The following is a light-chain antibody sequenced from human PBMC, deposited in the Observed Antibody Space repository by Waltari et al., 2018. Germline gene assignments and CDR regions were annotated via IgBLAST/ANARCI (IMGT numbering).Light chain of an antibody. V-gene: IGKV3-15*01. CDR1: QRISTN. J-gene: IGKJ4*01. Sequence: EVLLTQSPATLSVSPGERATLPCRASQRISTNVAWYQQKPGQAPRLLIYGASTRATDIPARFSGSGSGTEFTLTVSSLQSEDSAVYYCQQYNNWPPLTFGGGTRVEIK. CDR3: QQYNNWPPLT. CDR2: GAS.